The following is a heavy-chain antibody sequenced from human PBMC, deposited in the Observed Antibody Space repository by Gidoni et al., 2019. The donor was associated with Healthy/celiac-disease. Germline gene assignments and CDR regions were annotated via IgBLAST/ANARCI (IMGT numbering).Heavy chain of an antibody. CDR3: ARAFYGDYVEAFDI. Sequence: QVQLQQWGAGLLKPSETLSLTCAVYGGSFSGYYWSWIRQPPGKGLEWIGEINHSGSTNYNPSLKSRVTISVDTSKNQFSLKLSSVTAADTAVYYCARAFYGDYVEAFDIWGQGTMVTVSS. CDR1: GGSFSGYY. J-gene: IGHJ3*02. V-gene: IGHV4-34*01. D-gene: IGHD4-17*01. CDR2: INHSGST.